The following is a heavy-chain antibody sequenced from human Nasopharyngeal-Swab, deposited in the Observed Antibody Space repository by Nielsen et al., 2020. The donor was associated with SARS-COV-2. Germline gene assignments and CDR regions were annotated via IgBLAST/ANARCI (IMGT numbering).Heavy chain of an antibody. CDR3: AKDGYYYDSSGYGMDV. V-gene: IGHV3-23*03. CDR2: IYSGGSST. Sequence: VRQAPGKGLEWVSVIYSGGSSTYYADSVKGRFTISRDNSKNTLYLQMNSLRAEDTAVYYCAKDGYYYDSSGYGMDVWGQGTTVTV. J-gene: IGHJ6*02. D-gene: IGHD3-22*01.